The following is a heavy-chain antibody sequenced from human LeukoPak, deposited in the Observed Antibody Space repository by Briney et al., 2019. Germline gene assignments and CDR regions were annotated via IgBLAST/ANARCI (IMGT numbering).Heavy chain of an antibody. Sequence: GGSLRLSCAASGFIFSGYSMNWVRQAPGKGLEWVSYISSTFTAIYHTDSVEGRFSISRDNPNKLLYLQLNNLRAEDTAVYYCARSITMVREVILNWYFDLWGRGTLVTVSS. J-gene: IGHJ2*01. V-gene: IGHV3-48*04. D-gene: IGHD3-10*01. CDR2: ISSTFTAI. CDR3: ARSITMVREVILNWYFDL. CDR1: GFIFSGYS.